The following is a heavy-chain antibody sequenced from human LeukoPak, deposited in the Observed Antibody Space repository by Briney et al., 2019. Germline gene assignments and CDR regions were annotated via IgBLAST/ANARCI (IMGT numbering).Heavy chain of an antibody. CDR1: GLTFSTYA. CDR3: VKVASVTTFGGTFDY. Sequence: TGGSLRLSCSASGLTFSTYAMHWVRQAPGKGLEYVSAISSDGGRTYYADSVKGRFTISRDNSKNTLYLQMSSLRAEDTAVYYCVKVASVTTFGGTFDYWGQGTLVTVSS. CDR2: ISSDGGRT. V-gene: IGHV3-64D*09. J-gene: IGHJ4*02. D-gene: IGHD3-16*01.